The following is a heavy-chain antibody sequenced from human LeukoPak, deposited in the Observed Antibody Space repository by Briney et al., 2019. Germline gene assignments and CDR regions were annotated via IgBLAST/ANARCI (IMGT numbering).Heavy chain of an antibody. Sequence: GGSLRLSCTASGFTFSSYAMNWVRQAPGKGLEWVSGIGAGGTFTYYADSVKGRFTIFRDNSRNTLYLQMNSLRADDTAVYYCAKDQVWIVVGSFDYWGQGTLVTVSS. CDR2: IGAGGTFT. V-gene: IGHV3-23*01. CDR3: AKDQVWIVVGSFDY. D-gene: IGHD3-22*01. CDR1: GFTFSSYA. J-gene: IGHJ4*02.